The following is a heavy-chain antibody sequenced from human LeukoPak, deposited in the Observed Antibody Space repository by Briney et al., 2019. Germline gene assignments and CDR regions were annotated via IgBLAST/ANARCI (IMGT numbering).Heavy chain of an antibody. CDR2: INPNSGGS. CDR3: ARDIVVVPAAIPVEDY. V-gene: IGHV1-2*02. CDR1: GYTFTGYY. Sequence: ASVKVSCKASGYTFTGYYMHWVRQAPGQGLEWMGWINPNSGGSNYAQKFQGRVTMTRDTSISTAYMELSRLRSDDTAVYYCARDIVVVPAAIPVEDYWGQGTLVTVSS. J-gene: IGHJ4*02. D-gene: IGHD2-2*02.